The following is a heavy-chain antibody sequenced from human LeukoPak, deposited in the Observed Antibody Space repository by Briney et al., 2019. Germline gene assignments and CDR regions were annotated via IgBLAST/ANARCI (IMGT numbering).Heavy chain of an antibody. J-gene: IGHJ4*02. V-gene: IGHV4-39*01. CDR3: ARGPAGIGYSDY. D-gene: IGHD3-10*01. CDR1: GGSISSSSHY. Sequence: SETLSLTCTISGGSISSSSHYWGWIRQPPGKGLEWIGITYHRGSTYYNPSLKSRVTISVDTSKNQFSLKLSSVSAADTAVHYCARGPAGIGYSDYWGQGTLVNVPS. CDR2: TYHRGST.